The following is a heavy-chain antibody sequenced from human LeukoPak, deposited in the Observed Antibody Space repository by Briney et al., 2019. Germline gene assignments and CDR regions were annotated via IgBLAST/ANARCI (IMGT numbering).Heavy chain of an antibody. D-gene: IGHD6-13*01. CDR2: INPNSGGT. Sequence: ASVKVSCKASGYTFTGYYMHWVRQAPGQGLEWMGWINPNSGGTNYAQKFQGRVTMTRDTSISTAYMELSRLRSDDTAVYYCAREGRAAAGPEVYYYYMDVWGKGTTVTVSS. V-gene: IGHV1-2*02. CDR1: GYTFTGYY. J-gene: IGHJ6*03. CDR3: AREGRAAAGPEVYYYYMDV.